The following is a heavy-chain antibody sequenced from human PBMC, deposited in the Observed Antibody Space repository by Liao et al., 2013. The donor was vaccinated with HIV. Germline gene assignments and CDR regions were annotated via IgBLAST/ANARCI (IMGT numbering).Heavy chain of an antibody. CDR1: GGSISSGSYY. D-gene: IGHD5-12*01. CDR3: AGNPRYSGYVWGPSPLSVGAWFDP. J-gene: IGHJ5*02. V-gene: IGHV4-61*02. CDR2: IYTSGST. Sequence: QVQLQESGPGLVKPSQTLSLTCTVSGGSISSGSYYWSWIRQPAGRGLEWIGRIYTSGSTNYNPSLKSRVTISIDTSKNQFSLKLSSVTAADTAVYYCAGNPRYSGYVWGPSPLSVGAWFDPWGQGTLVTVSS.